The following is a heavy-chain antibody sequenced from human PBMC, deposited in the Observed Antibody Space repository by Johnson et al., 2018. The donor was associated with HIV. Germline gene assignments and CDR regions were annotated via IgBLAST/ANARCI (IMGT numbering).Heavy chain of an antibody. J-gene: IGHJ3*02. CDR1: GLTFSHYG. V-gene: IGHV3-30*02. CDR2: IRYDGSNK. CDR3: AKIWGDIAATGDAFDI. D-gene: IGHD5-12*01. Sequence: QVQLVESGGGVVPPGRSLRLSCAASGLTFSHYGSHWVRQAPGQGLEWVAFIRYDGSNKYYVDSVKGRFTISRDNSKNTLYLQMDSLRPEDTAVYYCAKIWGDIAATGDAFDIWGQGTMVTVSS.